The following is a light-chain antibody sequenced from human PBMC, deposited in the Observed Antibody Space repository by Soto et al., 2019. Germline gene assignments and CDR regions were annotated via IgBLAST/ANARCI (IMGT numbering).Light chain of an antibody. Sequence: QSALTQPASVSGSLGQSITISCTGTTRDIAGYNYISWYQQLPGKAPKLMIYQVTIRPLGMSNRFSGSKSGNTASLTISGLQAEDEADYYCTSFSSSTSLYVFGTGTKLTVL. J-gene: IGLJ1*01. CDR3: TSFSSSTSLYV. CDR1: TRDIAGYNY. CDR2: QVT. V-gene: IGLV2-14*01.